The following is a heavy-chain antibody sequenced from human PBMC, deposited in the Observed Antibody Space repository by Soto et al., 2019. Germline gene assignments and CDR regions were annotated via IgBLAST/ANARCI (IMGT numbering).Heavy chain of an antibody. D-gene: IGHD6-19*01. CDR1: GFTFSSYA. CDR2: ISGSGGST. Sequence: GGSLRLSCAASGFTFSSYAMSWVRQAPGKGLEWVSAISGSGGSTYYADSVKGRFTISRDNSKNTLYLQMNSLRAEDTAVYYCAKDEGPYSSGWYWYWGQRSLVTFSS. CDR3: AKDEGPYSSGWYWY. J-gene: IGHJ4*02. V-gene: IGHV3-23*01.